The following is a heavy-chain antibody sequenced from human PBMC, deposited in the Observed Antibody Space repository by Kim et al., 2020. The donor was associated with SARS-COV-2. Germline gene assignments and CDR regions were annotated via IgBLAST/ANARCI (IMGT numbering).Heavy chain of an antibody. CDR2: ITGSGVSS. Sequence: GGSLRLSCAASGFTFNDYAMSWVRQAPGKGLEWVSGITGSGVSSYYADSVKGRFTVSRDNSRNTLFLQMNSLRAEDTAMYYCTKRDVDSADFSPFFHSWGQGTLVTVSS. D-gene: IGHD3-3*01. J-gene: IGHJ4*02. CDR1: GFTFNDYA. V-gene: IGHV3-23*01. CDR3: TKRDVDSADFSPFFHS.